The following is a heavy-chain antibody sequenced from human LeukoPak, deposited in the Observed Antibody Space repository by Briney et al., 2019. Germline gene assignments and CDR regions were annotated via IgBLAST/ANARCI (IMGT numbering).Heavy chain of an antibody. CDR2: IIPIFGTA. J-gene: IGHJ5*02. D-gene: IGHD6-13*01. Sequence: SVKVSCNASGGTFSSYAISWVRQAPGQGLEWMGGIIPIFGTANYAQKFQGRVTITTDESTSTAYMELSSLRSGDTAVYYCARSPRIAAAFFNWFDPWGQGTLVTVSS. CDR3: ARSPRIAAAFFNWFDP. CDR1: GGTFSSYA. V-gene: IGHV1-69*05.